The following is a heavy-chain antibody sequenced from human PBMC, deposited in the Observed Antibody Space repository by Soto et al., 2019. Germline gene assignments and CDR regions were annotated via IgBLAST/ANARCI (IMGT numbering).Heavy chain of an antibody. D-gene: IGHD6-13*01. J-gene: IGHJ5*02. V-gene: IGHV3-30*18. CDR3: AKDLGASASNWFDP. Sequence: QVQLVESGGGVVQPGRSLRLSCAASGFTFSSYGMHWVRQAPGKGLEWVAVISYDGSNKYYADSVKGRFTISRDNSKNTLYLHMNSLRAEDTAVYYCAKDLGASASNWFDPWGQGTLVTVSS. CDR1: GFTFSSYG. CDR2: ISYDGSNK.